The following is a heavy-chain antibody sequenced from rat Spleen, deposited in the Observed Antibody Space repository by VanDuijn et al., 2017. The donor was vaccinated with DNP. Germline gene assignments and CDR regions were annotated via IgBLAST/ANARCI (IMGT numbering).Heavy chain of an antibody. Sequence: EVQLVESGGDFVQPGRSLKLSCAASGFTFSDYNMAWVRQAPMQSLEWVAMFSVTGGSPYYRDSVKGRFTISRDNAKNTQYLQMDSLRSEDTATYYCATGGVGYNSGSFDYWGQGVMVTVSS. D-gene: IGHD4-3*01. J-gene: IGHJ2*01. CDR1: GFTFSDYN. V-gene: IGHV5S10*01. CDR3: ATGGVGYNSGSFDY. CDR2: FSVTGGSP.